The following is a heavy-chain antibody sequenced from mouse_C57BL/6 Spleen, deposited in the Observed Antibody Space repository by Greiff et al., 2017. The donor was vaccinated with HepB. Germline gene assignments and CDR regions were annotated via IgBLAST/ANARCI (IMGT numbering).Heavy chain of an antibody. Sequence: EVQGVESGGGLVKPGGSLKLSCAASGFTFSSYAMSWVRQTPEKRLEWVATISDGGSYTYYPDNVKGRFTISRDNAKNNLYLQMSHLKSEDTAMYYCARGGTVVAPGFAYWGQGTLVTVSA. CDR1: GFTFSSYA. J-gene: IGHJ3*01. CDR2: ISDGGSYT. CDR3: ARGGTVVAPGFAY. V-gene: IGHV5-4*01. D-gene: IGHD1-1*01.